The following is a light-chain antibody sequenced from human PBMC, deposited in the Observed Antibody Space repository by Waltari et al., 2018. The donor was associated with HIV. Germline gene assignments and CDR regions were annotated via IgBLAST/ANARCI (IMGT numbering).Light chain of an antibody. J-gene: IGLJ3*02. CDR3: SSYRSGCIWV. CDR1: SSDIGGYNS. Sequence: QSALTQPASVSGSPGQSITIPCTGTSSDIGGYNSVSWYQPHPGTAPKLMIYDFSNRPSGVSNRFSGSKSGNTASLTISGLQAEDEADYYCSSYRSGCIWVFGGGTKLTVL. V-gene: IGLV2-14*03. CDR2: DFS.